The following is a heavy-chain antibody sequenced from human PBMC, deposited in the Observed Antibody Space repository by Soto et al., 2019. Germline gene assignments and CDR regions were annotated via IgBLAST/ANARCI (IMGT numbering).Heavy chain of an antibody. CDR3: ARSCYSCYYGMDV. CDR2: IDPSDSYT. V-gene: IGHV5-10-1*01. CDR1: GYSFTSYW. Sequence: LGESLKISCKGSGYSFTSYWISWVRQMPGKGLEWMGRIDPSDSYTNYSPSFQGHVTISADKSVSTAYLQWSSLKASDTAMYYCARSCYSCYYGMDVWGQGTTVTVSS. D-gene: IGHD2-21*02. J-gene: IGHJ6*02.